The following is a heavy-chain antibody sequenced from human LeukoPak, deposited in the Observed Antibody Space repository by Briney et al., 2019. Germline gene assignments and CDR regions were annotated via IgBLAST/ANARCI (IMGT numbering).Heavy chain of an antibody. V-gene: IGHV4-34*09. J-gene: IGHJ6*02. CDR2: INHSGST. Sequence: SETLSLTCAVYGGSFSGYYWSWIRQPPGKGLEWIGEINHSGSTNYNPSLKSRVTISVDTSKNQFSLKLSSVTAADTAVYYCARDRMTPPYYYYGMDVWGQGTTVTVSS. CDR3: ARDRMTPPYYYYGMDV. CDR1: GGSFSGYY.